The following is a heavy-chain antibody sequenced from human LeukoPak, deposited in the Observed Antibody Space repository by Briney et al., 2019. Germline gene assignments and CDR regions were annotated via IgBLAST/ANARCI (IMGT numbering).Heavy chain of an antibody. J-gene: IGHJ4*02. D-gene: IGHD3-3*01. CDR2: ISYDGSNK. Sequence: GRSLRLSCAASGFTFSSYGMHWVRQAPGKGLEWVAVISYDGSNKYYADSVKGRFTISRDNSKNTLYLQMNSLRAEDTAVYYCARDRSTDFWSGYYTNYFDYWGQGTLVTVSS. V-gene: IGHV3-30*03. CDR3: ARDRSTDFWSGYYTNYFDY. CDR1: GFTFSSYG.